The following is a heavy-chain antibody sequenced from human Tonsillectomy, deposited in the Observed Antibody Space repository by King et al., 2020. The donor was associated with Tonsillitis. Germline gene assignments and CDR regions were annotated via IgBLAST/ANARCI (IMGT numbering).Heavy chain of an antibody. CDR1: GDSITSSF. CDR3: ARLGLVKRSYYFHCLDP. D-gene: IGHD1-26*01. CDR2: VHHSGNT. Sequence: VQLQESGPGLVKISETLSLTCSVSGDSITSSFWTWIRQTPGKGLEWIGYVHHSGNTNYNPSLKSRVTMSIDTSKNQFSLNLTSVTAADTAVYYCARLGLVKRSYYFHCLDPWGQGTLVSVSS. V-gene: IGHV4-59*08. J-gene: IGHJ5*02.